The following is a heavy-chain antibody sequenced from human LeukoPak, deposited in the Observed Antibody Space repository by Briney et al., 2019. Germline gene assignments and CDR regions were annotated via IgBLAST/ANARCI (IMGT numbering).Heavy chain of an antibody. J-gene: IGHJ4*02. V-gene: IGHV3-23*01. D-gene: IGHD6-13*01. Sequence: GGSLRLSCAASGFTFSSSAMSWVRQAPGKGLEWVSAISGSGGSTYYADSVKGRFTISRDNSKNTLYLQMNSLRAEDTAVYYCAKDRARSSSWSIYFDYWGQGTLVTVSS. CDR2: ISGSGGST. CDR3: AKDRARSSSWSIYFDY. CDR1: GFTFSSSA.